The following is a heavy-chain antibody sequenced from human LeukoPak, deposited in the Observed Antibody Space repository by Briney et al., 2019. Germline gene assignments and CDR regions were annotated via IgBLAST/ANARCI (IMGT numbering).Heavy chain of an antibody. J-gene: IGHJ5*02. V-gene: IGHV4-39*07. CDR3: ARMDDVYYFGSRTISPGWIDP. CDR2: VYNSGGP. Sequence: SETLSLTCTVSGGSISSSSYYWGWIRQPPGKGLEWIGSVYNSGGPYYKPSLKSRVTISIDTSGNQFSLMLNSVTAADTAVYYCARMDDVYYFGSRTISPGWIDPWGQGTLVTVSS. D-gene: IGHD3-10*01. CDR1: GGSISSSSYY.